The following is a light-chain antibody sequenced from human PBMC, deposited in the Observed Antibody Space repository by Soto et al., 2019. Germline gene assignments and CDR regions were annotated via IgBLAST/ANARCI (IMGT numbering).Light chain of an antibody. J-gene: IGKJ1*01. V-gene: IGKV3-20*01. CDR2: GAS. CDR1: QSFTSTS. Sequence: EIVLPQSPGTLSLSPGERATLSCRASQSFTSTSLAWYQQKPGQAPRLLISGASRRAAGIPDRFSGSGSGTDFTLTISRLESEDIAVYYCQQYDSSPRTFGQGTKVDIK. CDR3: QQYDSSPRT.